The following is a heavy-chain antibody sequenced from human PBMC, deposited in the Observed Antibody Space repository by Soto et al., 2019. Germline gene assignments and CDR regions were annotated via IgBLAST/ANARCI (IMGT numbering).Heavy chain of an antibody. CDR1: GYTFTSYA. J-gene: IGHJ3*02. CDR3: ATPDISSVPDPDAFDI. CDR2: INAGNGNT. Sequence: ASVKVSCKASGYTFTSYAMHWVRQAPGQRLEWMGWINAGNGNTKYSQKFQGRVTITRDTSASTAYMELSSLRSEDTAVYYCATPDISSVPDPDAFDIWGQGTMVTVSS. V-gene: IGHV1-3*01. D-gene: IGHD3-22*01.